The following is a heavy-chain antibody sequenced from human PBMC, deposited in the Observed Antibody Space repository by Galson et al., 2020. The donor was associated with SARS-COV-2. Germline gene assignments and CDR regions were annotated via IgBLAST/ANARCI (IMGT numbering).Heavy chain of an antibody. Sequence: GESLKISCAASGFTFSSYAMHWVRQAPGKGLEWVAVISYDGSNKYYADSVKGRFTISRDNSKNTLYLQMNSLRAEDTAVYYCARDRNYGGNSFDYWGQGTLLTVSS. CDR3: ARDRNYGGNSFDY. CDR2: ISYDGSNK. CDR1: GFTFSSYA. J-gene: IGHJ4*02. V-gene: IGHV3-30*04. D-gene: IGHD4-17*01.